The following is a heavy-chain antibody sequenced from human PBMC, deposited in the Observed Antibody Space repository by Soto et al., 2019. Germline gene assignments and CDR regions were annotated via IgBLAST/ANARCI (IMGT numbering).Heavy chain of an antibody. J-gene: IGHJ6*02. CDR1: GFTFSSYG. D-gene: IGHD5-12*01. CDR2: ISYDGSNK. V-gene: IGHV3-30*18. Sequence: PGGSLRLSCAASGFTFSSYGMHWVRQAPGKGLEWVAVISYDGSNKYYADSVKGRFTISRDNSKNTLYLQMNSLRAEDTAVYYCAKDGDSGYDHYYYGMDVWGQGPTVTVYS. CDR3: AKDGDSGYDHYYYGMDV.